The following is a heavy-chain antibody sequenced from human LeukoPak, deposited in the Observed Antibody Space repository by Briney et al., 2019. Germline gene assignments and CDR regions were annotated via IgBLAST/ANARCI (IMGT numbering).Heavy chain of an antibody. J-gene: IGHJ5*02. V-gene: IGHV1-2*02. CDR2: INPNSGGA. D-gene: IGHD3-22*01. Sequence: GASVKVSCKASGYTFTGYYMHWVRQAPGRGLEWMGWINPNSGGANYAQKFQGRVTMTRDTSISTAYMELSRLRSDDTAVYYCARGLLGYYDSSGYDNWFDPWGQGTLVTVSS. CDR1: GYTFTGYY. CDR3: ARGLLGYYDSSGYDNWFDP.